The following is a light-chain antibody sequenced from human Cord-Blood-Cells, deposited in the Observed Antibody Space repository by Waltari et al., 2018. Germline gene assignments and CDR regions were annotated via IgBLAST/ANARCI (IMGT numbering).Light chain of an antibody. CDR3: QQYDNHPPLT. V-gene: IGKV1-33*01. Sequence: DIQMTQSPFSLSASVGDRVTTTCQASQDISNYLNWYQQKPEKGPKPLIYDESNLETGVPSRFSGSGSGTDFTFTITSLKPEDIETYYCQQYDNHPPLTFGGGTKVEIK. CDR2: DES. CDR1: QDISNY. J-gene: IGKJ4*01.